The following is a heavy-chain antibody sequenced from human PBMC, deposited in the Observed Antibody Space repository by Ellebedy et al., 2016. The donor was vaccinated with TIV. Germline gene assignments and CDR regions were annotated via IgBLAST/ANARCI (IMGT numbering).Heavy chain of an antibody. CDR2: IYPDDSDT. J-gene: IGHJ5*02. CDR3: AKHDKYYNGGHWFDP. Sequence: GESLKISCKASGYKFDSYWIAWVRQMPGKGLEWMGIIYPDDSDTRYSPSFQGQVTISADKSISTAYLQWSSLKASDTAMYYCAKHDKYYNGGHWFDPWGQGTLVTVSS. CDR1: GYKFDSYW. V-gene: IGHV5-51*01. D-gene: IGHD3-10*01.